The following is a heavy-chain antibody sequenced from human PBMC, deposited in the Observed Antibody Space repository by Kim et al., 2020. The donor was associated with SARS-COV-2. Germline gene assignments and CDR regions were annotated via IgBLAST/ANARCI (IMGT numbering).Heavy chain of an antibody. J-gene: IGHJ4*02. CDR3: ARRGYSYGSPVFDY. Sequence: PSPKSRVTTTVDTSKNQFSLKLSSVTAADTAVYYCARRGYSYGSPVFDYWGQGTLVTVSS. V-gene: IGHV4-39*01. D-gene: IGHD5-18*01.